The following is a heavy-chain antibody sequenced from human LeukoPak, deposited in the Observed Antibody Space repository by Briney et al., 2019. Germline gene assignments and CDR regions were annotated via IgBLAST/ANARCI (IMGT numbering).Heavy chain of an antibody. D-gene: IGHD3-22*01. CDR3: VRDWGYDSSGYWQKYFDT. CDR1: GFTFSTFW. J-gene: IGHJ4*02. V-gene: IGHV3-74*01. CDR2: INHDGSST. Sequence: GGSLRLSCATSGFTFSTFWMHWVRQAPWKGLVRVSRINHDGSSTNYADSVKGRFTISRDNAKNTLYLQMNSLRAEDTAVYYCVRDWGYDSSGYWQKYFDTWGQGTLVTVSS.